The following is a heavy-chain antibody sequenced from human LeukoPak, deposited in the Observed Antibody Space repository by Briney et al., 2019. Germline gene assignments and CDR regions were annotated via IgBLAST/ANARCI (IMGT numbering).Heavy chain of an antibody. J-gene: IGHJ6*04. V-gene: IGHV3-49*03. Sequence: GVLRLSCTVSGYTFGDYALTWLRQAPGKGLEWVGFIRTKTYAEATEYAASVKGRFTFSRDDSNSIAHLQMNSLKTEDTAVYYCSRGLRFPDVWGKGTTVTVSS. CDR3: SRGLRFPDV. CDR1: GYTFGDYA. CDR2: IRTKTYAEAT. D-gene: IGHD3-3*01.